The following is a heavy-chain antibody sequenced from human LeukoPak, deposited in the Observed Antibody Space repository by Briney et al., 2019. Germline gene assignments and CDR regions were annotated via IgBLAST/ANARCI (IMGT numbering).Heavy chain of an antibody. V-gene: IGHV1-69*05. J-gene: IGHJ4*02. Sequence: GSSVKVSFKASGGTFSSYAISWVRQAPGQGLEWMGGIIPIFGTANYAQKFQGRVTITTDESTSTAYMELSSLRSEDTAVYYCARGVRNFWSGYYLGYYFDYWGQGTLVTVSS. CDR2: IIPIFGTA. CDR3: ARGVRNFWSGYYLGYYFDY. CDR1: GGTFSSYA. D-gene: IGHD3-3*01.